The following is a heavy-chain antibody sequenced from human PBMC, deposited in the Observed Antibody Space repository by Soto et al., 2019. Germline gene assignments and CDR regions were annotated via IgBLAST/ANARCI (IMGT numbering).Heavy chain of an antibody. J-gene: IGHJ4*02. D-gene: IGHD4-17*01. CDR3: ARGDYDFDY. CDR1: GGSVSGFY. Sequence: QVQLPQWGAGLLKPSETLSLTCAVHGGSVSGFYWSCVRQPPGKGLEWIGEINHSGSTNYNPSLKSRLTIPVDTTKNQFSLQLSCGTAADTAVYFCARGDYDFDYWGQGTLVTVSS. CDR2: INHSGST. V-gene: IGHV4-34*01.